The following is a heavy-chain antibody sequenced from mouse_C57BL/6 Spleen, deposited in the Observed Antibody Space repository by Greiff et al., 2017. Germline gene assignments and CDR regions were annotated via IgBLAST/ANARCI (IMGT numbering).Heavy chain of an antibody. CDR3: ARRGGIYDGYDEGYFDV. CDR2: INPYNGGT. CDR1: GYTFTDYY. Sequence: VQLQQSGPVLVKPGASVKMSCKASGYTFTDYYMNWVKQSHGKSLEWIGVINPYNGGTSYNQKFKGKATLTVDKSSSTAYMELNSLTSEDSAVYYCARRGGIYDGYDEGYFDVWGTGTTVTVSS. D-gene: IGHD2-3*01. J-gene: IGHJ1*03. V-gene: IGHV1-19*01.